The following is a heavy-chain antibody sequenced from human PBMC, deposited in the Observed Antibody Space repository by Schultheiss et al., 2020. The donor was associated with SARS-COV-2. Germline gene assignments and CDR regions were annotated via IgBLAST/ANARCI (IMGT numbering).Heavy chain of an antibody. Sequence: ASVKVSCKASGYTFTGYYMHWVRQAPGQGLEWMGWINPNSGGTNYAQKFQGRVTMTRDTSTSTVYMELSSLRSEDTAVYYCARAYYYDSSGYYYPFDYWGQGTLVTVSS. D-gene: IGHD3-22*01. CDR2: INPNSGGT. CDR3: ARAYYYDSSGYYYPFDY. J-gene: IGHJ4*02. CDR1: GYTFTGYY. V-gene: IGHV1-2*02.